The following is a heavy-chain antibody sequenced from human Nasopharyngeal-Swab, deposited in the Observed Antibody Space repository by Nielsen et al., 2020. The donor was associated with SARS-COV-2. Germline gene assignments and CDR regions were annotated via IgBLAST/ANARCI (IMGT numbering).Heavy chain of an antibody. D-gene: IGHD4-23*01. J-gene: IGHJ6*03. CDR1: GFTFDDYG. Sequence: SCAASGFTFDDYGMSWVRQAPGKGLEWVSGINWNGGSTGYADSVKGRFTISRDNSKNTLYLQMNSLRAEDTAVYYCATGSTTVVTPEYYYYMDVWGKGTTVTVSS. CDR3: ATGSTTVVTPEYYYYMDV. V-gene: IGHV3-20*04. CDR2: INWNGGST.